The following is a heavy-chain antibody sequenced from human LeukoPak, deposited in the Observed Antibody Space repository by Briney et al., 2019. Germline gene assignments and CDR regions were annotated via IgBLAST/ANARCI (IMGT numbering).Heavy chain of an antibody. CDR2: ISYDGTNK. D-gene: IGHD3-10*01. Sequence: KTGGSQRLSCAASGFTFSSYGVHWVRQAPGKGLEWVAVISYDGTNKYYADSVKGRFTISRDNSKNTLYLQMNSLRAEDTAVYYCAKEGSLRDFDYWGQGTLVTVSS. J-gene: IGHJ4*02. V-gene: IGHV3-30*18. CDR1: GFTFSSYG. CDR3: AKEGSLRDFDY.